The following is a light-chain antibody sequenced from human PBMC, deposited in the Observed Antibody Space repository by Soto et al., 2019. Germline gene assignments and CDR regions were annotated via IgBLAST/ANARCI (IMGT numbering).Light chain of an antibody. CDR1: QSVSSSY. Sequence: EIVLTQSPGTLSLSPGERATLSCRASQSVSSSYLAWYQQKPGQAPRLLIYGASSRPTGIPARFSGSGSGTDFTLTISRLEPEDFAVYYCQQYGSSPGTFGQGTKVEIK. CDR3: QQYGSSPGT. CDR2: GAS. J-gene: IGKJ1*01. V-gene: IGKV3-20*01.